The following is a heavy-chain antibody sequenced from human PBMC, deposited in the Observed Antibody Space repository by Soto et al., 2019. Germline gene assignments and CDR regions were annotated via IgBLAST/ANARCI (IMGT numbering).Heavy chain of an antibody. D-gene: IGHD3-22*01. CDR3: AKNSYYYDTRGYYYWMDV. V-gene: IGHV4-59*01. CDR1: GGSISSYY. Sequence: SETLSLTCTVSGGSISSYYWSWTRQPPGKGLEWIGYIYYSGITNYNPSLKSRVTISVDASKNQFSLKLRSVTAADTAVYYCAKNSYYYDTRGYYYWMDVSGQGTTVTVSS. CDR2: IYYSGIT. J-gene: IGHJ6*01.